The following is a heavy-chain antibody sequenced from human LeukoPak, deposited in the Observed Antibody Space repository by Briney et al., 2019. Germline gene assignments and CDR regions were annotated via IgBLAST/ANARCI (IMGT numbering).Heavy chain of an antibody. Sequence: GGSLRLSCAASGFTFSSYSMNWVRQAPGKGLEWVSYISSTYSTAYYADSVKGRFTISRDNAKNLLYLQMSSLRDEDTAVYYCARVDWMIGAFDIWGQGTMVTVSS. CDR1: GFTFSSYS. CDR2: ISSTYSTA. CDR3: ARVDWMIGAFDI. D-gene: IGHD3-22*01. J-gene: IGHJ3*02. V-gene: IGHV3-48*02.